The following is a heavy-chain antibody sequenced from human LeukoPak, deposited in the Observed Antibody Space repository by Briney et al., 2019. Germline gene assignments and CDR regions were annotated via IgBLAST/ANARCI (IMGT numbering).Heavy chain of an antibody. V-gene: IGHV3-30*02. J-gene: IGHJ6*03. Sequence: GGSLTLSCAASGFTFSSYGMHWVRQAPGKGLEWVAFIRYDGSNKYYADSVKGRFTISRDNSKNTLYLQMNSLSAEDTAVYYCEKDGSNSYGPKIRYYYYYMDVWGKGTTVTISS. CDR1: GFTFSSYG. CDR3: EKDGSNSYGPKIRYYYYYMDV. D-gene: IGHD5-18*01. CDR2: IRYDGSNK.